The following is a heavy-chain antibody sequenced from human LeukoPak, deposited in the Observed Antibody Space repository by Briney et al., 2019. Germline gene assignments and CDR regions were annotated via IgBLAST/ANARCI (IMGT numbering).Heavy chain of an antibody. CDR1: GLTFSDYY. J-gene: IGHJ4*02. D-gene: IGHD7-27*01. CDR3: AKDGGLWVSAHWGDS. Sequence: PGGSLRLSCAASGLTFSDYYMSWLRQAPGKGLEWVSYISSSGSTIYYADSVKGRFTISRDNAKNSLYLQMNSLRAEDTAVYYCAKDGGLWVSAHWGDSWGRGTLVTVSS. V-gene: IGHV3-11*01. CDR2: ISSSGSTI.